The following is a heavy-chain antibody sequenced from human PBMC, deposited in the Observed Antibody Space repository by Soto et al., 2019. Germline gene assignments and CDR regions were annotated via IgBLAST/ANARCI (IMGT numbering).Heavy chain of an antibody. V-gene: IGHV1-18*01. CDR3: ARTYCSSTSCYAYYYYGMDV. J-gene: IGHJ6*02. CDR1: GYTFTSYG. D-gene: IGHD2-2*01. CDR2: ISAYNGNT. Sequence: QVQLVQSGAEVKKPGASVKVSCKASGYTFTSYGISWVRQAPGQGLEWMGWISAYNGNTNYAQKLQGRVTMTTDTSTSTAYMELRSLRSDDTDVYYCARTYCSSTSCYAYYYYGMDVWGQGTTVTVSS.